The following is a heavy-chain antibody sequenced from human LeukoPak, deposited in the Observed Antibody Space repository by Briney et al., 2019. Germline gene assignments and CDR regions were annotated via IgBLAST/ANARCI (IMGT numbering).Heavy chain of an antibody. CDR1: GFNFSNFE. D-gene: IGHD3-10*01. V-gene: IGHV3-48*03. CDR3: ASYGSGSL. Sequence: GGSLRLSCAASGFNFSNFEMNWVRQAPGKGLEWISYISSSGTTISYAHSVKGRFTISRDNANNSLFLQMNSLRAEDTAVYYCASYGSGSLWGQGTLVTVSS. J-gene: IGHJ4*02. CDR2: ISSSGTTI.